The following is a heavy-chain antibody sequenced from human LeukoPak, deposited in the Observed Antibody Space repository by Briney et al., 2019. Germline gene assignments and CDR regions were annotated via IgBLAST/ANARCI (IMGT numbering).Heavy chain of an antibody. Sequence: GGSLRLSCAASGFTFSSYAMHWVRQAPGKGLEWVAVIPYDGSNKYYADSVKGRFTISRDNSKNTLYLQMNSLRAEDTAVYYCARVRRVGGFDPWGQGTLVTVPS. D-gene: IGHD3-10*01. V-gene: IGHV3-30-3*01. J-gene: IGHJ5*02. CDR1: GFTFSSYA. CDR3: ARVRRVGGFDP. CDR2: IPYDGSNK.